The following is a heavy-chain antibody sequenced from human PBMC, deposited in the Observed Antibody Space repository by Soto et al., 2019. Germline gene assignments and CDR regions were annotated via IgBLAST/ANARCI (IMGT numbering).Heavy chain of an antibody. Sequence: GGSLILSCEASGLTFNNAWMDWVRQAPGKGLEWVGRIKSKSDGGAADYAAAVKGRFTMSRDDSRDSLYLQMNSLKTDDTAVYFCTTEMRHTTGWFGAFDIWGQGTMGTVT. D-gene: IGHD6-19*01. CDR1: GLTFNNAW. J-gene: IGHJ3*02. V-gene: IGHV3-15*01. CDR2: IKSKSDGGAA. CDR3: TTEMRHTTGWFGAFDI.